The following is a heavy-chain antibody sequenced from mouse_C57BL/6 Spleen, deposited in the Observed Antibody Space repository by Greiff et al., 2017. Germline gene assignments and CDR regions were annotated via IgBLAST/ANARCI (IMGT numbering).Heavy chain of an antibody. CDR3: ARSETTVVATDWYFDV. J-gene: IGHJ1*03. D-gene: IGHD1-1*01. Sequence: QLQESGPGLAKPSQTLSLTCSVTGYSITSDYWNWIRKFPGNKLEYMGYISYSGSTYYNPSLKSRISITRDTSKNQYYLQLNSVTTEDTATYYCARSETTVVATDWYFDVWGTGTTVTVSS. CDR1: GYSITSDY. V-gene: IGHV3-8*01. CDR2: ISYSGST.